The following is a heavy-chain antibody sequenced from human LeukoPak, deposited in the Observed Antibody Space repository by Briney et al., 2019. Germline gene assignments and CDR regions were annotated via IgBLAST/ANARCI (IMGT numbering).Heavy chain of an antibody. V-gene: IGHV3-30*02. CDR3: AKVPPGCSTTNCYNPFDY. Sequence: GGSLRLSCAASGFTFSTFGMHWVRQTPGKGLEWVAYIRYDGDNKYYADSVKGRFTISRDNSKNTLYLQMNSLRTEDTAVYYCAKVPPGCSTTNCYNPFDYWGQGTLVTVSS. CDR1: GFTFSTFG. CDR2: IRYDGDNK. D-gene: IGHD2-2*02. J-gene: IGHJ4*02.